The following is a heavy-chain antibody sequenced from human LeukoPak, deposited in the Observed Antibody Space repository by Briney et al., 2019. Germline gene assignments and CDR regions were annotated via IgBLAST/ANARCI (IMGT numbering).Heavy chain of an antibody. CDR2: IYYSGST. J-gene: IGHJ5*02. V-gene: IGHV4-39*01. D-gene: IGHD6-19*01. CDR3: ARLSIAVAGTGGFDP. Sequence: SETLSLTCTVSGGSISSSSYYWGWIRQPPGKGLEWIGSIYYSGSTYYNPSLKSRVTISVDTSKNQFSLKLSSVTAADTAVYYCARLSIAVAGTGGFDPWGQGTLVTVSS. CDR1: GGSISSSSYY.